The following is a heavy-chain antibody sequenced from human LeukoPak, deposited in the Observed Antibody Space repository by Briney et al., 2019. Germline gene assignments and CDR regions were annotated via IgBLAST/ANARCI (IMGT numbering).Heavy chain of an antibody. CDR1: GGSISSGGYY. CDR2: IYYSGST. CDR3: ARAASGDYFDY. J-gene: IGHJ4*02. D-gene: IGHD4-17*01. V-gene: IGHV4-31*03. Sequence: SETLSLTCTVSGGSISSGGYYWSGIRQHPGKGLEWIGYIYYSGSTYYNPSLKSRVTISVDTSKNQFSLKLSSVTAADTAVYYCARAASGDYFDYWGQGTLVTVSS.